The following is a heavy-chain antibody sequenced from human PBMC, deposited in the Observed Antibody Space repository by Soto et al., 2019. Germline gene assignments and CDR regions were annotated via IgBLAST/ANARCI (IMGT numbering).Heavy chain of an antibody. D-gene: IGHD3-3*01. CDR1: GDSITSSSYY. J-gene: IGHJ4*02. Sequence: SETLSLTCTVSGDSITSSSYYWGWIRQPPGKGLEWLGEISYSGRTNYNPSLKSRVTISSDRSKNEFSLRLSSVTAADTAVYYCAQNEAHDQAFWGQGTLVTVSS. CDR3: AQNEAHDQAF. CDR2: ISYSGRT. V-gene: IGHV4-61*05.